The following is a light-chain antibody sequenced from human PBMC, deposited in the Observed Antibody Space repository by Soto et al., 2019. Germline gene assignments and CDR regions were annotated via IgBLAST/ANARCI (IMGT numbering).Light chain of an antibody. V-gene: IGKV3-20*01. CDR2: RAS. J-gene: IGKJ2*01. Sequence: IVLTQSPGTLSLSPGERATLSCRASQSVSSIYLAWYQQKPGQAPRLLIYRASSRATGIPDRFSGSGSGTDFTLTISTLEPADFAVYYCQQYGGSPPYTFGHGTKLAI. CDR1: QSVSSIY. CDR3: QQYGGSPPYT.